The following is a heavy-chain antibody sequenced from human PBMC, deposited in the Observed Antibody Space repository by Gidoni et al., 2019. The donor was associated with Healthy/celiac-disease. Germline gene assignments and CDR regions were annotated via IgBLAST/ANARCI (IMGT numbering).Heavy chain of an antibody. CDR1: GFTFSDYY. Sequence: QVQLVESGGGLVKPGGSLRLSCAASGFTFSDYYMSWYRQAPGKGLEWVSYISSSGSTIYYADSVRGRFTISRDNAKNSLYLQMNSLRAEDTAVYYCARVSCKDSGCDWYFDLWGRGTLVTVSS. CDR2: ISSSGSTI. J-gene: IGHJ2*01. CDR3: ARVSCKDSGCDWYFDL. D-gene: IGHD5-12*01. V-gene: IGHV3-11*01.